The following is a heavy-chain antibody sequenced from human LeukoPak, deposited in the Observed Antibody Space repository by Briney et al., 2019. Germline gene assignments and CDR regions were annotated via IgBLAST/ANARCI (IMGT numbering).Heavy chain of an antibody. CDR1: GDSISSRTYY. CDR3: ARGVVIRGDCDY. V-gene: IGHV4-39*07. Sequence: PSETLSLTCTVSGDSISSRTYYWGWIRQPPGKGLEWIGSIHYRGSTYYNPSLKSRVTISEDTSKNQFSLKLSSVTAADTAVYYCARGVVIRGDCDYWGQGTLVTVSS. D-gene: IGHD3-10*01. J-gene: IGHJ4*02. CDR2: IHYRGST.